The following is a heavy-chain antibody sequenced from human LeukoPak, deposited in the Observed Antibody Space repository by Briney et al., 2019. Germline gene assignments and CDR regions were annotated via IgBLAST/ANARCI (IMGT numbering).Heavy chain of an antibody. D-gene: IGHD3-16*02. J-gene: IGHJ4*02. CDR2: IYTTGRT. Sequence: SETLSLTCSVSGGSISSYWWSWIRQPAGKGLEFIGRIYTTGRTNYNPSLRSRVSMSVDTSKNKFSLELRSVTAADTAVYFCARAGYTISSYRFDYWGQGALVTVSS. V-gene: IGHV4-4*07. CDR3: ARAGYTISSYRFDY. CDR1: GGSISSYW.